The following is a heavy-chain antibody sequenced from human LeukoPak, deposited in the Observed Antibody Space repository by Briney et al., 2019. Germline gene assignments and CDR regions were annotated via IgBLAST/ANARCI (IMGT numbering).Heavy chain of an antibody. CDR2: IYYSGST. D-gene: IGHD2-2*01. V-gene: IGHV4-59*01. CDR3: ARAGCSSTSCRLLYWYFDL. CDR1: GGSISSYY. J-gene: IGHJ2*01. Sequence: SETLSLTCTVSGGSISSYYWSWIRQPPGKGLEWIGYIYYSGSTNYNPSLKSRVTISVDTSKNQFSLKLSSVTAADTAVYYCARAGCSSTSCRLLYWYFDLWGRGTLVTVSS.